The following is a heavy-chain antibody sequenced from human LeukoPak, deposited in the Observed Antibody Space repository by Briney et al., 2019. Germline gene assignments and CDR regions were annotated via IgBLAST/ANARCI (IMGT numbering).Heavy chain of an antibody. D-gene: IGHD2-2*01. Sequence: SETLSLTCTVSGGSISSSSYYWVWIRQPPGKGLEWIGSIYYSGITYYNPSLKSRVTISVDTSKNQFSLKLSSVTAADTAVYYCARREEYCSSTSCVDAFDIWGQGTMVTVSS. CDR3: ARREEYCSSTSCVDAFDI. CDR1: GGSISSSSYY. CDR2: IYYSGIT. J-gene: IGHJ3*02. V-gene: IGHV4-39*07.